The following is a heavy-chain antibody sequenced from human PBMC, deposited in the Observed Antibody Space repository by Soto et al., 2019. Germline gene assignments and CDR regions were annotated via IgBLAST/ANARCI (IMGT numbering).Heavy chain of an antibody. D-gene: IGHD2-2*01. V-gene: IGHV1-18*01. CDR3: ARYAGDYYYYGMDV. CDR2: VSAHNGNT. Sequence: ASVNVSCKASGYTFSDYGISWVRQAPGQGLEWMGWVSAHNGNTDYEEKFQGRVTMTTDTSTSTAYMELRSLTSDDTAVYYCARYAGDYYYYGMDVWCQGTTVTVSS. CDR1: GYTFSDYG. J-gene: IGHJ6*02.